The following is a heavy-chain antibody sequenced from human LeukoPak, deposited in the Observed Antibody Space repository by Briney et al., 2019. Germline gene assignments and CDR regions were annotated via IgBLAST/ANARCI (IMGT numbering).Heavy chain of an antibody. CDR3: ARGRSPYDSSGYYYGRYNWFDP. CDR1: GGSFSGYY. J-gene: IGHJ5*02. D-gene: IGHD3-22*01. V-gene: IGHV4-34*01. CDR2: INHSGST. Sequence: PSETLSLTCAVYGGSFSGYYWSWIRQPPGKGPEWIGEINHSGSTNYNPSLKSRVTISVDTSKNQFSLKLSSVTAADTAVYYCARGRSPYDSSGYYYGRYNWFDPWGQGTLVTVSS.